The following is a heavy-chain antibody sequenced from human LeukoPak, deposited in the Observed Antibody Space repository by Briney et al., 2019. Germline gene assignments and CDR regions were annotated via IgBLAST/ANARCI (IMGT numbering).Heavy chain of an antibody. CDR2: MYYSGST. Sequence: SETLSLTCTVSGGSISSYYWGWIRQPPGKGLEWIGSMYYSGSTYYNPSLKSRVTISINTSKNQFSLKLSSVAAADTAVYYCARGGGYYFDYWGQGTLVTVSS. D-gene: IGHD3-16*01. CDR3: ARGGGYYFDY. V-gene: IGHV4-39*07. CDR1: GGSISSYY. J-gene: IGHJ4*02.